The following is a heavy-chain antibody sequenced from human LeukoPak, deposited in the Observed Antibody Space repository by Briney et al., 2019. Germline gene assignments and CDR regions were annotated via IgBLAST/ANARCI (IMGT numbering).Heavy chain of an antibody. CDR3: ARAGLGLRFLEWLLSDAFDI. CDR2: IKQDGSEK. J-gene: IGHJ3*02. Sequence: GGSLRPSCAASGFTFSSYWMSWVRQAPGKGLEWVANIKQDGSEKYYVDSVKGRFTISRDNAKNSLYLQMNSLRAEDTAVYYCARAGLGLRFLEWLLSDAFDIWGQGTMVTVSS. V-gene: IGHV3-7*01. CDR1: GFTFSSYW. D-gene: IGHD3-3*01.